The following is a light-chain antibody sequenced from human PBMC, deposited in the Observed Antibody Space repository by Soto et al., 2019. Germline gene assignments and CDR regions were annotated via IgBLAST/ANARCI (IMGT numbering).Light chain of an antibody. CDR3: QQYNNWPFT. V-gene: IGKV3-20*01. Sequence: EIVLTESPGTLSLSPGERATLSCRASQSVSSSYLAWYQQTPGQAPRLLIYGASSRATGIPDRFSGSGSGTDFTLTISRLEPEDFAVYYCQQYNNWPFTFGQGTRLEIK. CDR2: GAS. CDR1: QSVSSSY. J-gene: IGKJ5*01.